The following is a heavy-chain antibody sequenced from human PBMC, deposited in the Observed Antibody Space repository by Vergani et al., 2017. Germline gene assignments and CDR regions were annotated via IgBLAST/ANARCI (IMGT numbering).Heavy chain of an antibody. CDR2: INHSGST. CDR1: GGSFSGYY. V-gene: IGHV4-34*01. Sequence: QVQLQQWGAGLLKPSETLSLTCAVYGGSFSGYYWSWIRQPPGKGLEWIGEINHSGSTNYNPSLKSRVTISVDTSKNQFSLKLGSVTAADTAVYYCARGGGELRYFDWLKNGMDVWGQGTTVTVSS. CDR3: ARGGGELRYFDWLKNGMDV. J-gene: IGHJ6*02. D-gene: IGHD3-9*01.